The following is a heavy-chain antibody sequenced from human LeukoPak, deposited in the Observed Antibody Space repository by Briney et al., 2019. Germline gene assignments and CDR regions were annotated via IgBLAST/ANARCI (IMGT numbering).Heavy chain of an antibody. CDR2: IYYSGST. D-gene: IGHD3-10*01. Sequence: SETLSLTCTVSGGSISSSSYYWGWIRQPPGKGLEWIGSIYYSGSTYYNPSLKSRVTISVDTSKNQFSLKLSSVTAADTAVYYCARHYYGSGRYYNCFDPWGQGTLVTVSS. CDR3: ARHYYGSGRYYNCFDP. CDR1: GGSISSSSYY. V-gene: IGHV4-39*01. J-gene: IGHJ5*02.